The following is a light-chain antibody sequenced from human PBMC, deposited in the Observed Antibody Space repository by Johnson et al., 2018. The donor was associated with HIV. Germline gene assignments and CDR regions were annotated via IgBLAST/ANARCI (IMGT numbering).Light chain of an antibody. CDR2: ENN. V-gene: IGLV1-51*02. Sequence: QSVLTQPPSVSAAPGQKVTISCSGSSSNIGNNYVSWYQQVPGTAPKLLIYENNKRPSGIPDRFSGSKSGPSATLGITGLQTGDEADYYCGTWDSSLSVYVFGTGTKSTVL. J-gene: IGLJ1*01. CDR3: GTWDSSLSVYV. CDR1: SSNIGNNY.